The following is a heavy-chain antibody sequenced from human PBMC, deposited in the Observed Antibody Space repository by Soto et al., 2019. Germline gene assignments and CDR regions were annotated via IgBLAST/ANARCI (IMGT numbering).Heavy chain of an antibody. CDR1: GYTFTSYY. V-gene: IGHV1-46*01. Sequence: ASVKVSCKASGYTFTSYYMHWVRQAPGQGLEWMGIINLSGGSTSYAQKFQGRVTMTRDTSTSTVYMELSSLRSEDTAVYYCARTYGDYYYSMDVWGQGTTVTVSS. CDR2: INLSGGST. D-gene: IGHD4-17*01. CDR3: ARTYGDYYYSMDV. J-gene: IGHJ6*02.